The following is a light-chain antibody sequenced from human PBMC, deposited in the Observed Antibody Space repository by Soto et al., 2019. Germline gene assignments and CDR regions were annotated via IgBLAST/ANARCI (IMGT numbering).Light chain of an antibody. V-gene: IGKV1-39*01. J-gene: IGKJ5*01. CDR1: QSISGY. Sequence: DVQMSQSPPSLSASVGDRVSISCRASQSISGYVNWYQHKPGQAPKVLISGTSTLRGGAPSRFSGSGSGTDFTLTIDSLQPEDSATYFCQQSARAPVTFGQGTRLEIK. CDR3: QQSARAPVT. CDR2: GTS.